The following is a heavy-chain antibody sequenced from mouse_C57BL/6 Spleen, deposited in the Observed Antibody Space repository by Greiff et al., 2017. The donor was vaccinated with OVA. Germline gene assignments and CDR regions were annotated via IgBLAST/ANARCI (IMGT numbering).Heavy chain of an antibody. V-gene: IGHV5-17*01. CDR3: ARPDGNYVDYAMDY. D-gene: IGHD2-1*01. CDR1: GFTFSDYG. Sequence: EVQGVESGGGLVKPGGSLKLSCAASGFTFSDYGMHWVRQAPEKGLEWVAYISSGSSTIYYAATVKGRFTISRDNAKNTLFLPMTSLRSEDTAMYYCARPDGNYVDYAMDYWGQGTSGTVSS. CDR2: ISSGSSTI. J-gene: IGHJ4*01.